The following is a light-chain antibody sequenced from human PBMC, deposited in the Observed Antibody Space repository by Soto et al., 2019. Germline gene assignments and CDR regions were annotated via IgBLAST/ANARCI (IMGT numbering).Light chain of an antibody. CDR1: QGISSY. CDR3: QQYYGYLLT. CDR2: AAS. V-gene: IGKV1-8*01. Sequence: ISMIASPSTISASTGDRVTITCRASQGISSYLAWYQQKPGKAPKLLIYAASTLQSGVPSRFSGSGSGTDFTLTISCLQSEDVATYYCQQYYGYLLTFGGGIKVDIK. J-gene: IGKJ4*01.